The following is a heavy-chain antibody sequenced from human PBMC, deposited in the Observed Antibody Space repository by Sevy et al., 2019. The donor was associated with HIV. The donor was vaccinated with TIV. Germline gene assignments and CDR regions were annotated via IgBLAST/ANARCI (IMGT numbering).Heavy chain of an antibody. CDR2: IYYNGHI. Sequence: SETLSLTCTVSGGSITSLYWNWIRQPPGKGLEWIATIYYNGHINYNPSLKRRVTLSLDTSKNQFSLRLISVTAADTAMYYCAGGNAWGRGYSWGQGTLVTVSS. J-gene: IGHJ4*02. D-gene: IGHD1-26*01. V-gene: IGHV4-59*08. CDR3: AGGNAWGRGYS. CDR1: GGSITSLY.